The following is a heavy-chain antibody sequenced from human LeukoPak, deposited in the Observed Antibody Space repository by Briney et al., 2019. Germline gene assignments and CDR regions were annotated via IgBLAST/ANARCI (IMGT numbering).Heavy chain of an antibody. CDR1: GDIVSSNSAA. CDR2: TYYRSKLYN. D-gene: IGHD2-8*01. CDR3: ARENARIDAFDI. Sequence: SQTLSLTCAISGDIVSSNSAAWNWIRQSRSRGLEWLGRTYYRSKLYNDYAVSVKSRITINPDTSKNQFSLQLNSVTPEDTAVYYCARENARIDAFDIWGQGTMVTGSS. V-gene: IGHV6-1*01. J-gene: IGHJ3*02.